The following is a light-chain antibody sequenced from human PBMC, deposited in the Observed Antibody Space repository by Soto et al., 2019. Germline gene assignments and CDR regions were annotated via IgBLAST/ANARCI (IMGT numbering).Light chain of an antibody. CDR2: VAS. J-gene: IGKJ5*01. Sequence: PGGRATLSCRASHRVSRRLAWYQHRPGQSPRLLISVASMRASGVPVRFSGSGSGRDFTLTISRLEPEDFAVYYCQNYGETPITFGLGTRLEIK. V-gene: IGKV3-20*01. CDR1: HRVSRR. CDR3: QNYGETPIT.